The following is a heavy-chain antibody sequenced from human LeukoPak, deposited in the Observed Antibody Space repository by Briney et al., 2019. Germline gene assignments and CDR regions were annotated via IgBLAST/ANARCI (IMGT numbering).Heavy chain of an antibody. CDR1: GCTVSSNY. D-gene: IGHD1-26*01. CDR3: AREPLVGATRNVTGY. Sequence: PGGSLRLSCAASGCTVSSNYMSWVRQAPGKGLEWVSVIYSGGSTYYADSVKGRFTISRDNSKNTLYLQMNSLRAEDTAVYYCAREPLVGATRNVTGYWGQGTLVTVSS. CDR2: IYSGGST. V-gene: IGHV3-53*01. J-gene: IGHJ4*02.